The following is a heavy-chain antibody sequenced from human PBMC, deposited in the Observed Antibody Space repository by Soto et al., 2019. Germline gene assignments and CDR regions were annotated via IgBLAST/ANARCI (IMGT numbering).Heavy chain of an antibody. CDR1: GFTFSNFW. V-gene: IGHV3-74*01. CDR2: INTDGSVT. D-gene: IGHD1-26*01. J-gene: IGHJ4*02. Sequence: GGSLRLSCAGSGFTFSNFWMHWVRQAPGKGLVWVARINTDGSVTSHADSVKGRFTISRDNAKSTLYLQMTSLREEDSATYYCARQTGLGATNYWGRGTLVTVSS. CDR3: ARQTGLGATNY.